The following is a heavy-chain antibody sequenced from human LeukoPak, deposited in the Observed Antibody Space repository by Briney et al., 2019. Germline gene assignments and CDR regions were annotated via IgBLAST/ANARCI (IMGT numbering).Heavy chain of an antibody. CDR1: GGSISSGSYY. CDR2: IYTSGST. Sequence: SETLSLTCAVSGGSISSGSYYWSWIRQPAGKGLEWIGRIYTSGSTNYNPSLKSRVTMSVDTSKNQFSLKLSSVTAADTAVYYCARVNAAAATGYYYYYMDVWGKGTTVTISS. D-gene: IGHD2-2*01. V-gene: IGHV4-61*02. CDR3: ARVNAAAATGYYYYYMDV. J-gene: IGHJ6*03.